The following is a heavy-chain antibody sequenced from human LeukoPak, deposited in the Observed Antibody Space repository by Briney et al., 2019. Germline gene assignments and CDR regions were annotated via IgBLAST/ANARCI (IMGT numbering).Heavy chain of an antibody. V-gene: IGHV3-21*01. CDR2: ISRNSTYI. CDR3: ASDEGNYFDY. J-gene: IGHJ4*02. CDR1: GLTFSSYI. Sequence: VGSPRLSCAASGLTFSSYIMNWVGQAPGKGLEWVASISRNSTYIHYADSVKGRFTISRDNARNSLFLQMNSLRAEDTAIYYCASDEGNYFDYWGQGTLVTVSS.